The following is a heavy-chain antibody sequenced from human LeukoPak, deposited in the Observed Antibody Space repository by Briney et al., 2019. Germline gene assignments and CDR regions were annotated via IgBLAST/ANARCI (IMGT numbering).Heavy chain of an antibody. CDR2: IYYRGST. CDR1: GGSISSGDYY. V-gene: IGHV4-61*08. D-gene: IGHD3-22*01. CDR3: ARVFGNYDYAFDI. J-gene: IGHJ3*02. Sequence: SQTLSLTCTVSGGSISSGDYYWSWIRQPPGKGLEWIGYIYYRGSTNYNPSLKSRVTISVDTSKNQFSLKLSSVTAADTAVYYCARVFGNYDYAFDIWGQGTMVTVSS.